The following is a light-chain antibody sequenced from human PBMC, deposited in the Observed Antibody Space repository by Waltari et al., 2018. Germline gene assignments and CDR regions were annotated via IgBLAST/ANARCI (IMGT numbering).Light chain of an antibody. CDR1: QSLLHSNGYNY. CDR2: LGS. CDR3: MQALQTPFT. J-gene: IGKJ3*01. V-gene: IGKV2-28*01. Sequence: DIVMTQYPLYLPVTPGEQASISCRSSQSLLHSNGYNYLDWYLQKPGQSPQLLIYLGSNRASGVPDRFSGSGSGTDFTLKISRVEAEDVGVYYCMQALQTPFTFGPGTKVDIK.